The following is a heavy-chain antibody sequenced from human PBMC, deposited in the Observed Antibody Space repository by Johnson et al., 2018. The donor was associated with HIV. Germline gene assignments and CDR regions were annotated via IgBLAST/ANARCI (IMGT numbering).Heavy chain of an antibody. J-gene: IGHJ3*02. CDR3: ARDPLENDYIWGQGAFDI. CDR1: GFTFRSYA. CDR2: IYSGGST. Sequence: QVQLVESGGAVVQPGRSLRVSCAASGFTFRSYAMHWVRQAPGKGLEWVSVIYSGGSTYYADSVKGRFTISRDNSKNTLYLQMNSLRAEDMAVYYCARDPLENDYIWGQGAFDIWGQGTMVTVSS. V-gene: IGHV3-NL1*01. D-gene: IGHD3-16*01.